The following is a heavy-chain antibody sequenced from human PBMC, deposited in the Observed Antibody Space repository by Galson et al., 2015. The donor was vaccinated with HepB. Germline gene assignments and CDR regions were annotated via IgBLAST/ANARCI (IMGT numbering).Heavy chain of an antibody. V-gene: IGHV3-23*01. D-gene: IGHD3-9*01. J-gene: IGHJ4*02. CDR3: VKGRYFDWLFAPLFDF. CDR2: TSGNGAST. Sequence: SLRLSCAASGFIFNAYAMSWVRQAPGKGLEWVSHTSGNGASTYYTDSVKGRFTISRDSSKNTLFLQMNSLRAEDTAIYYCVKGRYFDWLFAPLFDFWGQGTLVTVSS. CDR1: GFIFNAYA.